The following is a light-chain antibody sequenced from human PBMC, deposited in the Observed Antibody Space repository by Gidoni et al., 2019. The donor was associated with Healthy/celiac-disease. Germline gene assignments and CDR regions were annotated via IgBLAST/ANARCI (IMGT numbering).Light chain of an antibody. Sequence: DIVLTQSPGTLSLSPGERATLSCRTSQSVSSSYLDWYQQKPGQAPRLLIYGASSRATGIPDRFSGSGSGTDFTLTISRLEPEDGAVYYCQQYGSSPHTFGQGTKLEIK. J-gene: IGKJ2*01. CDR1: QSVSSSY. CDR2: GAS. CDR3: QQYGSSPHT. V-gene: IGKV3-20*01.